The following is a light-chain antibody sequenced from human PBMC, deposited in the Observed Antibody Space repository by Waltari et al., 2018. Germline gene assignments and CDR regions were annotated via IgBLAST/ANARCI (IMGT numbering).Light chain of an antibody. V-gene: IGKV3-15*01. CDR1: QSVTSN. CDR3: QHYHTWPPKT. J-gene: IGKJ1*01. CDR2: GAS. Sequence: DIVMTQSPATLSVSPGERATLSCRASQSVTSNLAWYQHRPGQAPSLLIYGASTRPTGIPARFSGSGSGTEFTLTISGLQSDDFAVYYCQHYHTWPPKTFGQGTRVEIK.